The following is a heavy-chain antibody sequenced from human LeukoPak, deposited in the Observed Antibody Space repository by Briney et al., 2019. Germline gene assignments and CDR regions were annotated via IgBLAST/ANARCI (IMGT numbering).Heavy chain of an antibody. CDR2: TYYRSRWTN. J-gene: IGHJ4*02. Sequence: SQTLSLTCAISGDSVSSNSATWIWIRQSPSRGLEWLGRTYYRSRWTNEYGLSVKGRVTVNPDTSKNQFSLQLNSVTPEDTAVYYCARAPHGSGCDYWSQGALVTVSS. D-gene: IGHD6-19*01. CDR1: GDSVSSNSAT. CDR3: ARAPHGSGCDY. V-gene: IGHV6-1*01.